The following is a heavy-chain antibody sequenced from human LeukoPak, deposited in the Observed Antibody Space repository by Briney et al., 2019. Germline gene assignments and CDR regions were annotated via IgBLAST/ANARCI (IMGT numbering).Heavy chain of an antibody. CDR1: GFTFSAYG. J-gene: IGHJ5*02. D-gene: IGHD5-12*01. V-gene: IGHV3-23*01. CDR3: TKAPAGPEYSDNWRFGYNWFDP. Sequence: PGGSLRLSCVASGFTFSAYGMSWARQAPGKGLEWVSGIGTTAKYYADSVKGRFTISRDNSRNTLYLQMNSLTAEDTAIYYCTKAPAGPEYSDNWRFGYNWFDPWGQGTLVTVSS. CDR2: IGTTAK.